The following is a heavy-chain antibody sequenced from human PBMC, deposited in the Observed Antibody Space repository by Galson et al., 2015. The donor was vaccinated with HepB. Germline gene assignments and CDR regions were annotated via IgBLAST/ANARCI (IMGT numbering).Heavy chain of an antibody. CDR1: GFTFDDYG. CDR3: AKVAVIGAWDGFDI. CDR2: INWNGGST. J-gene: IGHJ3*02. Sequence: SLRLSCAASGFTFDDYGMSWVRQAPGKGLEWVSGINWNGGSTGYADSVKGRFTISRDNSKSTLYLLMNSLRAEDTAVYYCAKVAVIGAWDGFDIWGQGTMVTVSS. D-gene: IGHD2-21*01. V-gene: IGHV3-20*04.